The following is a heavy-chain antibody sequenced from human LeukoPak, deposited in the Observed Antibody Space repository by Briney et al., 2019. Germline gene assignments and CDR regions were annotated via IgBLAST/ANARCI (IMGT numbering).Heavy chain of an antibody. Sequence: GGSLRLSCAASGFTFSSYSMHWVRQAPGKGLEWVAVISYDGSNKYYADSVKGRFTISRDNSKNTLYLQMNSLRAEDTAVYYCAKSYYYGSGSPSWFDPWGQGTLVTVSS. J-gene: IGHJ5*02. CDR3: AKSYYYGSGSPSWFDP. CDR1: GFTFSSYS. CDR2: ISYDGSNK. D-gene: IGHD3-10*01. V-gene: IGHV3-30*18.